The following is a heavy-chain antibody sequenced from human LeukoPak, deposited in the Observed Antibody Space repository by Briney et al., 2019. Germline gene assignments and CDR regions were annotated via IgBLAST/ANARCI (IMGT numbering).Heavy chain of an antibody. J-gene: IGHJ6*03. D-gene: IGHD3-16*01. Sequence: PSETLSLTCTVSGGSISSSSYYWGWIRQPPGKGLEWIGSIYYSGSTYYNPSLKSRVTISVDTSKNQFSLKLSSVTAADTAVYYCARDRYDYVWGSYTYYYYMDVWGKGTTVTVSS. V-gene: IGHV4-39*07. CDR3: ARDRYDYVWGSYTYYYYMDV. CDR2: IYYSGST. CDR1: GGSISSSSYY.